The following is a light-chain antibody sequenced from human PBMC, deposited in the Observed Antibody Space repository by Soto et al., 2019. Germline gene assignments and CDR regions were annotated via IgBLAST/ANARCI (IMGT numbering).Light chain of an antibody. CDR1: QGISSY. Sequence: DIQITQSPSSLSASVGDRVTITCRASQGISSYLAWYQKKPGKAPNLLIYAASTLQSGVPSRFSGSGSGTDFTLPLSRLQPEDFATYYCQQLNTYPITFGQGTRLEIK. J-gene: IGKJ5*01. CDR3: QQLNTYPIT. V-gene: IGKV1-9*01. CDR2: AAS.